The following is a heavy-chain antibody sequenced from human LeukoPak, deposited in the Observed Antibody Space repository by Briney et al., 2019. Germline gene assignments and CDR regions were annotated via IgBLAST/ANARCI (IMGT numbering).Heavy chain of an antibody. V-gene: IGHV4-39*07. J-gene: IGHJ3*02. CDR2: IYYSGST. CDR1: GGSISSSSYY. D-gene: IGHD2-15*01. CDR3: ARGNPSSLVVAATDDAFDI. Sequence: PSETLSLTCTVSGGSISSSSYYWGWIRQPPGKGLEWIGSIYYSGSTYYNPSLKSRVTISVDTSKNQFSLKLSSVTAADTAVYYCARGNPSSLVVAATDDAFDIWGQGTMVTVSS.